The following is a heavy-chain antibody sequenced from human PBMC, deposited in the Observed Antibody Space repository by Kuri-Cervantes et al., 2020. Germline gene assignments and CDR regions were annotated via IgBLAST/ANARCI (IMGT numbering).Heavy chain of an antibody. D-gene: IGHD1-26*01. CDR3: ARGGGSQWFDY. V-gene: IGHV3-33*08. CDR1: GFTFSSYS. Sequence: GGSLRLSCAASGFTFSSYSMNWVRQAPGKGLEWVAVIWYDGSNKYYADSVKGRFTISRDNSKNTLYLQMNSLRAEDTAVYYCARGGGSQWFDYWGQGTLVTVSS. J-gene: IGHJ4*02. CDR2: IWYDGSNK.